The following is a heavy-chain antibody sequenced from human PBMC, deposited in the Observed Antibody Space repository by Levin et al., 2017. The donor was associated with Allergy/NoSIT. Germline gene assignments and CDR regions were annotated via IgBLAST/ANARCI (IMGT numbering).Heavy chain of an antibody. CDR1: GGSISSYY. V-gene: IGHV4-59*01. CDR3: ARARLGGSYTH. J-gene: IGHJ4*02. Sequence: SETLSLTCTVSGGSISSYYWSWIRQPPGKGLEWIGYIYYSGSTNYNPSLKSRVTISVDTSKNQFSLKLSSVTAADTAVYYCARARLGGSYTHWGQGTLVTVSS. CDR2: IYYSGST. D-gene: IGHD1-26*01.